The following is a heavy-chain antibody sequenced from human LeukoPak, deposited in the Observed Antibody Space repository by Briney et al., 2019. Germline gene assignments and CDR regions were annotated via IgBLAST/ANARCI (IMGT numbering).Heavy chain of an antibody. CDR3: ARFGEYCSGGSCYRYYYYYGMDV. CDR2: ISSSSSYI. D-gene: IGHD2-15*01. Sequence: PGGSLRLSCAASGFTFSSYSMTWVRQAPGKGLEWVSSISSSSSYIYYADSVKGRFTISRDNAKNSLYLQMNSRRAEDTAVYYCARFGEYCSGGSCYRYYYYYGMDVWGQGTTVTVSS. J-gene: IGHJ6*02. V-gene: IGHV3-21*01. CDR1: GFTFSSYS.